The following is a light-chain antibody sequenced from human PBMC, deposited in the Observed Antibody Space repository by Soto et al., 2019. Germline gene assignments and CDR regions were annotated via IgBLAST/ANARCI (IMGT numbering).Light chain of an antibody. V-gene: IGKV2-28*01. CDR2: LGS. Sequence: DIVMTQSPPSLPVTPGEPASISCRSSQSLLHSNGYNYLDWYLQKPGQSPQLLIYLGSNRASGVPDRFSGSGSGTDFTLKISRVEAEDVGVYYCMQALQSAWTFGQGTKVDIK. CDR3: MQALQSAWT. J-gene: IGKJ1*01. CDR1: QSLLHSNGYNY.